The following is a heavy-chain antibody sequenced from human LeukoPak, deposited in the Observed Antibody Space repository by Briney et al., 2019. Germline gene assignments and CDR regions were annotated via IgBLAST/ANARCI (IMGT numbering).Heavy chain of an antibody. CDR2: ISYSGTT. CDR3: AGSLYGSSPNPYYFDY. Sequence: TASETLSLTCTVSGASISSYFWSWIRQPPGRGLEWIGYISYSGTTNFSPSLKSRVTISVDTSKNHFSLKLNSVTAADTAMYYCAGSLYGSSPNPYYFDYWGQGTLVTVSS. D-gene: IGHD6-6*01. CDR1: GASISSYF. V-gene: IGHV4-59*12. J-gene: IGHJ4*02.